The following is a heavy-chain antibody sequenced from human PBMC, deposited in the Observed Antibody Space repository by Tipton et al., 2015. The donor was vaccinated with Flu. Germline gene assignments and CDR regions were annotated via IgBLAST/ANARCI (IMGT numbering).Heavy chain of an antibody. CDR2: ISRNGNTI. J-gene: IGHJ5*02. CDR3: TRGHTMIDP. V-gene: IGHV3-11*01. Sequence: SLRLSCAGSGFTFSDSYMSWIRQPPGKGLEWVSYISRNGNTIDYADSVKGRFTISRDNAKNSLYLQMNSLRVDDTAVYFCTRGHTMIDPWGRGTLVTVSS. D-gene: IGHD3-22*01. CDR1: GFTFSDSY.